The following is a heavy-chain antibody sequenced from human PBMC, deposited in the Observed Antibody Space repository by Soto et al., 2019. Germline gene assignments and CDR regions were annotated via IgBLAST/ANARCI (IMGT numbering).Heavy chain of an antibody. V-gene: IGHV3-30*18. Sequence: GGSLRLSCVGSGLNLNTFGMHWVRQTPGRGLEWMAVISNDGSTYYYADSVEGRFTISRDNSKNTLYLQMINLRPDDTGVYYCAKWARDSGDYYYYGVDVWGQGTTVTVSS. CDR3: AKWARDSGDYYYYGVDV. CDR1: GLNLNTFG. J-gene: IGHJ6*01. CDR2: ISNDGSTY. D-gene: IGHD3-10*01.